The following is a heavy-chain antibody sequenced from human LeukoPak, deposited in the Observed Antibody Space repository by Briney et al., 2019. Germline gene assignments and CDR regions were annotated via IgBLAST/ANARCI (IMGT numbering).Heavy chain of an antibody. CDR3: ARHYGDYEGVDY. Sequence: NPGGSLRLSCAASGFTFSSYSMNWARQAPGKGLEWVSSISSSSSYIYYADSVKGRFTISRDNAKNSLYLQMNSLRAEDTAVYYCARHYGDYEGVDYWGQGTLVTVSS. CDR1: GFTFSSYS. V-gene: IGHV3-21*01. CDR2: ISSSSSYI. J-gene: IGHJ4*02. D-gene: IGHD4-17*01.